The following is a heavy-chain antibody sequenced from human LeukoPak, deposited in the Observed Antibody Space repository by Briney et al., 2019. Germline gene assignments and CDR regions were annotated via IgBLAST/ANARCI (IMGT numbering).Heavy chain of an antibody. CDR2: INHSGST. CDR3: ARVGSSWSLDY. D-gene: IGHD6-13*01. J-gene: IGHJ4*02. V-gene: IGHV4-34*09. Sequence: KPSETLSLTCAVYGGSFRGYYWSWIRQPPGKGLEWIGEINHSGSTYYNPSLKSRVTISVDTSKNQFSLKLSSVTAADTAVYYCARVGSSWSLDYWGQGTLVTVSS. CDR1: GGSFRGYY.